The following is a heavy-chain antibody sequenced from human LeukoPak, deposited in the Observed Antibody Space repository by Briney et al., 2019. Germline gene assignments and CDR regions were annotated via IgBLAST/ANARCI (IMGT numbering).Heavy chain of an antibody. CDR2: ISNNGGYT. Sequence: GGSLTLSCAASGCSFSSSAMSWVRQAPGKGLEWVSAISNNGGYTYYADSVQGRFTISRDNSKSTLCLQMNSLRAEDTAVYYCAKQLGFCSDGSCYFPYWGQGTLVTVSS. J-gene: IGHJ4*02. D-gene: IGHD2-15*01. CDR3: AKQLGFCSDGSCYFPY. V-gene: IGHV3-23*01. CDR1: GCSFSSSA.